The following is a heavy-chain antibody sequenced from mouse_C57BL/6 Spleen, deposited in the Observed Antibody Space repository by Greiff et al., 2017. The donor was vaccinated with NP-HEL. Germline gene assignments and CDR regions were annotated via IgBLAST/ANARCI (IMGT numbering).Heavy chain of an antibody. V-gene: IGHV5-6*02. CDR1: GFTFSSYG. Sequence: EVKLMESGGDLVKPGGSLKLSCAASGFTFSSYGMSWVRQTPDKRLEWVATISSGGSYTYYPDSVKGRFTISRDNAKNTLYLQMSSLKSEDTAMYYCARRNYYGSSYEDYFDYWGQGTTLTVSS. J-gene: IGHJ2*01. D-gene: IGHD1-1*01. CDR3: ARRNYYGSSYEDYFDY. CDR2: ISSGGSYT.